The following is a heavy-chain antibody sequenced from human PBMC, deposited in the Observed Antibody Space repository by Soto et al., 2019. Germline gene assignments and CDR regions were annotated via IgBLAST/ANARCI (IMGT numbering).Heavy chain of an antibody. CDR2: ISWSGDST. D-gene: IGHD6-19*01. J-gene: IGHJ4*02. CDR3: AKTDNFNPQCSGWANRFDY. CDR1: GFTFSSYA. V-gene: IGHV3-23*01. Sequence: EVQLLESGGGLVQPGGSLRLSCAASGFTFSSYAMPWVRQAPGQGLEWGSTISWSGDSTYYRDSVQRRFTISRDNSKNTVYLQMNSLRAEDTAGYYGAKTDNFNPQCSGWANRFDYWGQGTLVTVSS.